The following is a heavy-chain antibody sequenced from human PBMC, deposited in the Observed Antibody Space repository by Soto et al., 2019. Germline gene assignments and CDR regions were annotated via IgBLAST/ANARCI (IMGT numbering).Heavy chain of an antibody. CDR2: ISYDGSNK. D-gene: IGHD4-17*01. CDR3: ARAGYGDYGGYFDY. J-gene: IGHJ4*02. CDR1: GFTFSSYA. V-gene: IGHV3-30-3*01. Sequence: GGSLRLSCAASGFTFSSYAMHWVRQAPGKGLEWVAVISYDGSNKYYADSVKGRFTISRDNSKNTLYLQMNSLRAEDTAVYFCARAGYGDYGGYFDYWGQGTLVTVSS.